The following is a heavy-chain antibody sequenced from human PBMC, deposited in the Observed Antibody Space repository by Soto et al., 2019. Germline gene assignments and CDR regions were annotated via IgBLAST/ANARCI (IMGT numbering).Heavy chain of an antibody. CDR2: ISYDGNKS. D-gene: IGHD5-12*01. CDR1: GISFSAYG. V-gene: IGHV3-30*03. J-gene: IGHJ4*02. Sequence: QVQLVESGGGEGQPGRSRRLSCAVSGISFSAYGMHWVRQAPGKGLEWVAMISYDGNKSSYGESVKGRVTISRDNSKNLLYLQMNSLRTEDTAVYYCTTGIVARTFHFDHWGQVTLVTVSS. CDR3: TTGIVARTFHFDH.